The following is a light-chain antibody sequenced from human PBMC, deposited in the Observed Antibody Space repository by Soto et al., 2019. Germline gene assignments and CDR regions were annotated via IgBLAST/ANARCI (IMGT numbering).Light chain of an antibody. V-gene: IGKV1-39*01. J-gene: IGKJ4*01. CDR2: AAS. CDR3: QQSSSTPLT. CDR1: QSISSY. Sequence: DIQMTQSPSSLSASVGDRVTITCRASQSISSYLNWYQQKPGKAPKLLIYAASSLQSGVPSRFSGGGSGTDFTLTISSLQPEDFATDYCQQSSSTPLTFGGGTKVEIK.